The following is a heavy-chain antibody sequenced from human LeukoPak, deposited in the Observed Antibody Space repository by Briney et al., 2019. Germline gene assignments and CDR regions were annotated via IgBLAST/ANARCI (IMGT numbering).Heavy chain of an antibody. Sequence: GGSLRLSCAASGFTFSSYAMHWVRQAPGKGLERVAVISYDGSNKYYADSVKGRFIISRDNSKNTLFLQMNNLGAEDTAVYYCAKNVWDRSGWLIEYWGQGTRATVSS. D-gene: IGHD6-19*01. J-gene: IGHJ4*02. CDR2: ISYDGSNK. V-gene: IGHV3-30-3*02. CDR3: AKNVWDRSGWLIEY. CDR1: GFTFSSYA.